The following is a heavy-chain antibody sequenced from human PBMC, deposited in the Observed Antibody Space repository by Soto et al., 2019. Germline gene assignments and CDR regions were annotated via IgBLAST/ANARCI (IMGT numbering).Heavy chain of an antibody. D-gene: IGHD2-21*02. J-gene: IGHJ5*02. CDR3: ARRAVFAVTASVANWLGP. CDR2: IYSVGST. V-gene: IGHV4-59*01. Sequence: PSETLSLTCTVSGGSIRGYYWNWLRQPPGKGLEWIGYIYSVGSTNYNPSLKSRVTISVDTSKNQFSLKLNSVTAADTAVYYCARRAVFAVTASVANWLGPWGPGILVTVSS. CDR1: GGSIRGYY.